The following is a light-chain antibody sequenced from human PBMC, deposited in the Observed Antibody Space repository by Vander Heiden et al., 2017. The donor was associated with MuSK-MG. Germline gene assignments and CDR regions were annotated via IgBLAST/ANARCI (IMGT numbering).Light chain of an antibody. V-gene: IGLV3-21*02. CDR2: DES. Sequence: SYVLTQPPSVSVAPGQTARITCGGNNIGSKSVHWSQQKPGQAPVLVVVDESDRPSGIPERFSCSNSGNTANPTTSRVEAGDDADEYWQVSDNSSDPFLVFGTGTKVPVL. J-gene: IGLJ1*01. CDR3: QVSDNSSDPFLV. CDR1: NIGSKS.